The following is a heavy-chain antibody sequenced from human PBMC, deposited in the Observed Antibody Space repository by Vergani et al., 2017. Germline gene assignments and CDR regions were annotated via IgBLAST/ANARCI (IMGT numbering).Heavy chain of an antibody. CDR3: ARHDSGHYDSSYYGLDV. V-gene: IGHV4-39*01. J-gene: IGHJ6*02. D-gene: IGHD3-16*01. Sequence: QLQLHKSGPGLVKPSETLSLTCTLSGGSISSSSHFWGWLRQTPGKGLEWIGSIYYSGSTYYNPSLKSRVSISVDTSKNQFSLKLSSVTAADSPVYYCARHDSGHYDSSYYGLDVWGQGTTVTVSS. CDR1: GGSISSSSHF. CDR2: IYYSGST.